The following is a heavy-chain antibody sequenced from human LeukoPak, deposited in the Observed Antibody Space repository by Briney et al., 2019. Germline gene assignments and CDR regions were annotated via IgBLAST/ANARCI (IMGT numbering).Heavy chain of an antibody. CDR1: GGSISSYY. D-gene: IGHD3-10*01. Sequence: SETLSLTCTVSGGSISSYYWSWIRRPAGKGLEWIGRIYTSGSTNYNPSLKSRVTMSVDTSKNQFSLKLSSVTAADTAVYYCARVSPDYYGSGRGAFDIWGQGTMVTVSS. CDR2: IYTSGST. V-gene: IGHV4-4*07. J-gene: IGHJ3*02. CDR3: ARVSPDYYGSGRGAFDI.